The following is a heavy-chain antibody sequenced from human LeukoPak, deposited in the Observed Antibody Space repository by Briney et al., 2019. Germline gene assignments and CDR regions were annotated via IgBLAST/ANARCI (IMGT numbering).Heavy chain of an antibody. CDR3: ARVRRVGGWYNSEDY. J-gene: IGHJ4*02. Sequence: PGGSLRLSCAASGFTFSDYYMSWIRQAPGKGLEWVSYISSSGSTIYYADSVKGRFTISRDNAKNSLYLQMNSLRAEDTAVYYCARVRRVGGWYNSEDYWGQGTLVTVSS. D-gene: IGHD6-19*01. CDR2: ISSSGSTI. V-gene: IGHV3-11*01. CDR1: GFTFSDYY.